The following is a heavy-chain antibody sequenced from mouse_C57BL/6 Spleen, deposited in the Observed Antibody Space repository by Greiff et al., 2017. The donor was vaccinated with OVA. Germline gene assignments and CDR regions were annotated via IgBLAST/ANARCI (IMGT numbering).Heavy chain of an antibody. CDR3: ARKIYDGYLEV. CDR1: GYTFTSYW. Sequence: QVQLQQPGAELVMPGASVKLSCKASGYTFTSYWMHWVKQRPGQGLEWIGEIDPSDSYTNYNQKFKGKSTLTVDKSSSTAYMQLSSLTSEDSAVYYCARKIYDGYLEVWGTGTTVTVSS. CDR2: IDPSDSYT. D-gene: IGHD2-3*01. V-gene: IGHV1-69*01. J-gene: IGHJ1*03.